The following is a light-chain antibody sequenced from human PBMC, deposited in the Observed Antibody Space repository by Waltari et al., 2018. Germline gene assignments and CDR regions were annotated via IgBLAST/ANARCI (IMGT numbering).Light chain of an antibody. CDR3: QQYSNYHN. J-gene: IGKJ4*01. Sequence: DIQMTQSPSSLSASVGDTVTITCRASQSINNWLNWYQQKPGKAPKPLIYKASSLQSGVPSRFSGSGAGKEFTLTSSSLQPEDFATYYRQQYSNYHNFGGGTKVEIK. CDR1: QSINNW. V-gene: IGKV1D-16*01. CDR2: KAS.